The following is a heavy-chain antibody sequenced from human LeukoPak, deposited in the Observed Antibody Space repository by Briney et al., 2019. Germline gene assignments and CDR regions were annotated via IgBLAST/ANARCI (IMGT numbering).Heavy chain of an antibody. V-gene: IGHV4-39*01. D-gene: IGHD1-1*01. Sequence: SETLSLICTVSGGSISSSRYYWGWIRQPPGRGLEWIGSVSYSGSTYYNLSLKSRVTILLDTSKNQFSLRLTSLTAADTAVYFCARHLGGGGTLDSFDYWGQGTLVTVSS. J-gene: IGHJ4*02. CDR2: VSYSGST. CDR1: GGSISSSRYY. CDR3: ARHLGGGGTLDSFDY.